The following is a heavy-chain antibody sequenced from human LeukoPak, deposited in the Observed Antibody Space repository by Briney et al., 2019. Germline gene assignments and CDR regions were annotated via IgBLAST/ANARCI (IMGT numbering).Heavy chain of an antibody. J-gene: IGHJ4*02. V-gene: IGHV3-7*01. CDR2: IKQDGSEK. CDR3: ARVQLERVPDY. CDR1: GFTFSSYW. Sequence: PGGSLRLSCAASGFTFSSYWMSWVRQAPGKGLGRVANIKQDGSEKYYVDSVKGRFTISRDNAKNSLYLQMNSLRAEDTAVYYCARVQLERVPDYWGQGTLVTVSS. D-gene: IGHD1-1*01.